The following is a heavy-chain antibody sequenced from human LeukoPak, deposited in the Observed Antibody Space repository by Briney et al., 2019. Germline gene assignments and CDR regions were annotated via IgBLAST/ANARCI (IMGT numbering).Heavy chain of an antibody. J-gene: IGHJ4*02. V-gene: IGHV4-31*03. CDR2: IYYSGST. CDR1: GGSISSGGYY. D-gene: IGHD4-23*01. Sequence: SETLSLTCTVSGGSISSGGYYWSWIRQHPGKGLEWIGYIYYSGSTYYNPSLKSRVTISVDTSKNQFSLKLSSVTAADTTVYYCARGPYGGNRYWGQGTLVTVSS. CDR3: ARGPYGGNRY.